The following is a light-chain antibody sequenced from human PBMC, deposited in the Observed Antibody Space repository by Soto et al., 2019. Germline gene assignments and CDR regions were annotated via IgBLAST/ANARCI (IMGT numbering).Light chain of an antibody. CDR2: GAA. CDR1: QSVSSRY. Sequence: EIVLTQSPATLSLSPGERATLSCRASQSVSSRYLAWYQQKRGQAPRLLIYGAASRATDIPDRFSGSGSGTDFTLTITRLEPEDFAIYFCQQYTSSPPSITFGQGTRLEIK. CDR3: QQYTSSPPSIT. V-gene: IGKV3-20*01. J-gene: IGKJ5*01.